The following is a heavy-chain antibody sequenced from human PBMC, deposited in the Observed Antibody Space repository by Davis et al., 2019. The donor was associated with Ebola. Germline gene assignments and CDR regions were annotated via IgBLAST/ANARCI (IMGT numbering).Heavy chain of an antibody. CDR3: AKADFSNYGSDY. J-gene: IGHJ4*02. CDR1: GFTFSSYA. V-gene: IGHV3-23*01. D-gene: IGHD4-11*01. Sequence: GESLKISCAASGFTFSSYAMNWVRQAPGKGLEWVSGISRSGYSTYYADSVKGRFTISRDNSKNTRYLQMNSLRAEDTAVYFCAKADFSNYGSDYWGQGTLVTVSS. CDR2: ISRSGYST.